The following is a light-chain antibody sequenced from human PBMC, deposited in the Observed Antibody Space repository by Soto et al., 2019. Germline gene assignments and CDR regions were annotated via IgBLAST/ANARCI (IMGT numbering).Light chain of an antibody. CDR1: QTIITY. CDR2: GTS. Sequence: DIVMTQSPSSLSASVGDRVTITRRASQTIITYLNWYQQKPGKAPKLLIYGTSNLQSGVPSRFRGSASGTDFTLTISSLQPEDFATYYCQQSYSKSVTFGQGTKVEIK. CDR3: QQSYSKSVT. J-gene: IGKJ1*01. V-gene: IGKV1-39*01.